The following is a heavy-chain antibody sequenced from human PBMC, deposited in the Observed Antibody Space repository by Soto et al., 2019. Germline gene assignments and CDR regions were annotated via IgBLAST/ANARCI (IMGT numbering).Heavy chain of an antibody. D-gene: IGHD3-10*01. CDR2: IIPIFGTA. J-gene: IGHJ4*02. CDR3: ASGELTWFGEFPRPYYFDY. Sequence: ASVKVSCKASGGTFSSYAISWVRQAPGQGLEWMGGIIPIFGTANYAQKFQGRVTITADESTSTAYMELSSLRSEDTAVYYCASGELTWFGEFPRPYYFDYWGQGTLVTVSS. V-gene: IGHV1-69*13. CDR1: GGTFSSYA.